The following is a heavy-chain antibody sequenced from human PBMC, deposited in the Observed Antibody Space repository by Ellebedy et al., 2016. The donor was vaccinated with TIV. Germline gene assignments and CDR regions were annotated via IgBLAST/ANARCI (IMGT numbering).Heavy chain of an antibody. CDR1: GGSISSYY. Sequence: MPSETLSLTCPVSGGSISSYYWSWIRQPPGKGLEWIGYIYYSGSTNYNPSLKSRVTISVDTSKNQFSLKLSSVTAADTAVYYCARGGGYCSGGSCYVLDWFDPWGQGTLVTVSS. CDR2: IYYSGST. J-gene: IGHJ5*02. V-gene: IGHV4-59*08. CDR3: ARGGGYCSGGSCYVLDWFDP. D-gene: IGHD2-15*01.